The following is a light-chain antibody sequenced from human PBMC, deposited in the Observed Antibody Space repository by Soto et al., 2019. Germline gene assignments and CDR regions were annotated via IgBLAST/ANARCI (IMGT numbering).Light chain of an antibody. CDR2: VTSDGSH. V-gene: IGLV4-69*01. CDR1: SGHSDYA. Sequence: QLVLTQSPSASAPPGASVKLTCTLSSGHSDYAIAWHQQQPEKGPRYLMKVTSDGSHTKGDGIPDRFSGSSSGADRYLTISSLRSDDEADYYCQAWGTGGVFGGGTQLTVL. J-gene: IGLJ3*02. CDR3: QAWGTGGV.